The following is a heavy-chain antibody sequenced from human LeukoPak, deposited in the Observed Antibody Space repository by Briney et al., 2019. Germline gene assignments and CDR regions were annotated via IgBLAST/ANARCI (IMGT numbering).Heavy chain of an antibody. V-gene: IGHV3-30*18. CDR1: GFTFSSYG. J-gene: IGHJ6*02. D-gene: IGHD3-22*01. Sequence: QPGRSLRLSCAASGFTFSSYGIHWVRQAPGKGLEWVAVISYDGSNKYYADSVKGRFTISRDNSKNTVYLQMDSLRAEDTAVYYCAKDRITMIVVVPFYGMDVWGQGTTVTVSS. CDR3: AKDRITMIVVVPFYGMDV. CDR2: ISYDGSNK.